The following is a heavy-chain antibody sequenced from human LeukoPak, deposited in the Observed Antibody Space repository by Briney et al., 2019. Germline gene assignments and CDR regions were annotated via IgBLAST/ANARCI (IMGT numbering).Heavy chain of an antibody. Sequence: GGYLTLSCAASGFTFSNYWMHWLRQPPAKGLVWVSRINSDGSSRNYPHSVKGRFTISRDNAKNTLYLQMNSLRAEGTAVYCCVSGSTDRIAGGGDYWGQGTLVTVSS. J-gene: IGHJ4*02. CDR2: INSDGSSR. D-gene: IGHD6-13*01. CDR3: VSGSTDRIAGGGDY. CDR1: GFTFSNYW. V-gene: IGHV3-74*01.